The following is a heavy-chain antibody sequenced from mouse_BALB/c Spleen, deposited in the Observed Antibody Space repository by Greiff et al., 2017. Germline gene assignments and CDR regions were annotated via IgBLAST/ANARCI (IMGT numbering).Heavy chain of an antibody. CDR1: GFTFSDYY. V-gene: IGHV5-4*02. Sequence: EVQLVESGGGLVKPGGSLKLSCAASGFTFSDYYMYWVRQTPEKRLEWVATISDGGSYTYYPDSVKGRFTISRDNAKNNLYLQMSSLKSEDTAMYYCARDDTTGLFAYWGQGTLVTVSA. CDR2: ISDGGSYT. J-gene: IGHJ3*01. D-gene: IGHD2-12*01. CDR3: ARDDTTGLFAY.